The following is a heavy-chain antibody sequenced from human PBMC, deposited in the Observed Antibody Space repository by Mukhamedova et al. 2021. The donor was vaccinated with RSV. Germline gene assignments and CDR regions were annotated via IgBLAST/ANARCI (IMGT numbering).Heavy chain of an antibody. D-gene: IGHD2-15*01. Sequence: GLEWVSAISGSGGSTYYADSVKGRFTISRDNSKNTLYLQMNSLRAEDPAVYYCAKDIVVVVAALGWFDPWGQGTLVTVSS. CDR3: AKDIVVVVAALGWFDP. CDR2: ISGSGGST. J-gene: IGHJ5*02. V-gene: IGHV3-23*01.